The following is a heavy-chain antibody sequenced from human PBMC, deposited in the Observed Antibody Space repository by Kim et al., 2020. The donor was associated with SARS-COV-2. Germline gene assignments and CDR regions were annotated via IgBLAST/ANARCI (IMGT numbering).Heavy chain of an antibody. Sequence: YSPSFHGQVTISADKSISTAYLQWSSLKASDTAMYYCARRVSVGANAFDIWGQGTMVTVSS. V-gene: IGHV5-51*01. CDR3: ARRVSVGANAFDI. D-gene: IGHD1-26*01. J-gene: IGHJ3*02.